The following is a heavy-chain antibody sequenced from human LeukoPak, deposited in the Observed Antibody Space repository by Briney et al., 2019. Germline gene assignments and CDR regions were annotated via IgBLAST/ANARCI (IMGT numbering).Heavy chain of an antibody. J-gene: IGHJ4*02. Sequence: PSETLSLTCNVSDGSIRSYYWSWIRQPPGKGLEWIGYIYYSGSTNYNPSLKSRVTISVDTSKNQFSLKLSSVTAADTAVYYCARHSRDFWSGYLFDYGAREPWSPSPQ. V-gene: IGHV4-59*01. CDR3: ARHSRDFWSGYLFDY. CDR1: DGSIRSYY. CDR2: IYYSGST. D-gene: IGHD3-3*01.